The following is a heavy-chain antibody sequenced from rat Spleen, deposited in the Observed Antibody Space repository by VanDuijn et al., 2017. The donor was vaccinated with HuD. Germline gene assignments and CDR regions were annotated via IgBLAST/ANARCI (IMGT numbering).Heavy chain of an antibody. Sequence: EVQLVESGGGLVQPGRSLKLSCVASGFTFNNYWMTWIRQAPGKGLEWVASITNTGGSTYYSDSVKDRFTVSRDTAQNTLYLQMNSPTSEDTATYYCATYSDYATSPFAYWGRGTLVTVSS. CDR3: ATYSDYATSPFAY. J-gene: IGHJ3*01. D-gene: IGHD1-6*01. V-gene: IGHV5-31*01. CDR2: ITNTGGST. CDR1: GFTFNNYW.